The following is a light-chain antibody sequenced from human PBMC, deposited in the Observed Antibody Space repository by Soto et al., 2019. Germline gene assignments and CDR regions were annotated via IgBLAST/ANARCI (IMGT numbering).Light chain of an antibody. CDR2: LGS. Sequence: EILMTQSPPSLPVTPGEPASISCRAIQSLLSSDGYNYLDWYLQKPGQSPXLLIYLGSNRASGVPDRFSGSGSGTDSTLKIRRVEAEDVGVDYCMQALQPFTFGQGTRLEIK. J-gene: IGKJ5*01. V-gene: IGKV2-28*01. CDR3: MQALQPFT. CDR1: QSLLSSDGYNY.